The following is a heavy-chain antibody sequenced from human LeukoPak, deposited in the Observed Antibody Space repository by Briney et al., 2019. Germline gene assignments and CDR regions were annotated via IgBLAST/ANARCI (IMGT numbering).Heavy chain of an antibody. V-gene: IGHV4-39*02. Sequence: SETLSLTCTISGGFISSSSYYWGWIRQPPGKGLEWIGDIYYTGSTYYNASLKSRVSISIDTSNNHFSLKLSSVTAADTALYYCARRRYSDSTGYLDWGQGTLVTVSS. CDR1: GGFISSSSYY. CDR3: ARRRYSDSTGYLD. J-gene: IGHJ1*01. CDR2: IYYTGST. D-gene: IGHD3-22*01.